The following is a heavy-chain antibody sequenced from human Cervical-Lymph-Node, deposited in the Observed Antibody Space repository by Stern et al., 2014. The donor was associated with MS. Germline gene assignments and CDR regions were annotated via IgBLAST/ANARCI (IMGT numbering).Heavy chain of an antibody. CDR1: GFSLSTSGVG. V-gene: IGHV2-5*02. D-gene: IGHD6-13*01. Sequence: QVTLRESGPTLVKPTQTLTLTCTFSGFSLSTSGVGVGWIRQPPGKALEXLALIYWDDDKRYRPSLKSRLTITKDTSKNQVVLTMTNMDPVDTATYYCAHSDGSSWTSEYFQHWGQGTLVTVSS. J-gene: IGHJ1*01. CDR3: AHSDGSSWTSEYFQH. CDR2: IYWDDDK.